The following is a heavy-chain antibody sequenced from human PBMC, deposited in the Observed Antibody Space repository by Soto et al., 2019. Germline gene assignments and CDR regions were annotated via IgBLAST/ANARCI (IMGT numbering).Heavy chain of an antibody. Sequence: QVQLQESGPGLVKPSETLSLACTVSGGSISSYYWSWIRQPPGKGLEWIGYIYYSGSTNYNPSLKSRITISVDTSKNLSSLKLSSVTAADTAVYYCARRYGSAFDIWGQGTMVTASS. CDR2: IYYSGST. D-gene: IGHD4-17*01. J-gene: IGHJ3*02. CDR3: ARRYGSAFDI. V-gene: IGHV4-59*01. CDR1: GGSISSYY.